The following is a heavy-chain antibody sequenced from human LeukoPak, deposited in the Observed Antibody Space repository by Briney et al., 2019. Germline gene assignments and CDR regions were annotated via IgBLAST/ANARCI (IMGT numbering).Heavy chain of an antibody. CDR1: GFTFTTYS. Sequence: SGGSLRLSCAASGFTFTTYSMTWVRQASGKGLEWFSIISSGSSAIFSADALKGRFTISRDDAKNLLYLDMNSLRAEDTAVYYCARGHTAVTRHFDFWGQGTLVTVSS. D-gene: IGHD4-17*01. V-gene: IGHV3-21*01. CDR3: ARGHTAVTRHFDF. J-gene: IGHJ4*02. CDR2: ISSGSSAI.